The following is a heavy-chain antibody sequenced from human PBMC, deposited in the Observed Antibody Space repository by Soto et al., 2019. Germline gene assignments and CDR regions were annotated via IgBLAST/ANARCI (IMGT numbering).Heavy chain of an antibody. CDR3: ARANSYSSGAFDI. J-gene: IGHJ3*02. Sequence: QVQLVQSGAEVKKPGSSVKVSCKASGGTFSSYTISWVRQAPGQGLEWMGRIIPILGIANYAQKFQGRVTITADKSTSTAYMELSSLRSVDTAVYYCARANSYSSGAFDIWGQGTMVTVSS. V-gene: IGHV1-69*02. CDR1: GGTFSSYT. D-gene: IGHD1-26*01. CDR2: IIPILGIA.